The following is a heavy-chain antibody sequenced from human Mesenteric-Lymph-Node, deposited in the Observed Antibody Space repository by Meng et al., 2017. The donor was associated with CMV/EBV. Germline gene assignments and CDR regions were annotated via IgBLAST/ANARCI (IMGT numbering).Heavy chain of an antibody. V-gene: IGHV3-7*01. J-gene: IGHJ4*02. CDR3: AREAGGGNWVGY. CDR1: GFTFSNYW. D-gene: IGHD4-23*01. Sequence: GESLKISCAASGFTFSNYWMTWVRQAPGKGLEWVANINQNGGKKYYVDSVKGRFTISRDNAKNSLYLQMNSLRAEDTAVYYCAREAGGGNWVGYWGQGTLVTVSS. CDR2: INQNGGKK.